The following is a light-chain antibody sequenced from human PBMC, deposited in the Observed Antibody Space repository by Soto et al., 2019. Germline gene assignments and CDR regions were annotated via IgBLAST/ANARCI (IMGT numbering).Light chain of an antibody. CDR3: SSYAGSNNLV. CDR2: EVS. V-gene: IGLV2-8*01. J-gene: IGLJ2*01. CDR1: SSDVGGDNY. Sequence: QSALTQPPSASGSPGQSVTISCTGTSSDVGGDNYVSWYQQHPGKAPKLMIYEVSQRPSGVPDRFSGSKSGNTASLTVSGLQAEDEADYYCSSYAGSNNLVFGGGTKVTVL.